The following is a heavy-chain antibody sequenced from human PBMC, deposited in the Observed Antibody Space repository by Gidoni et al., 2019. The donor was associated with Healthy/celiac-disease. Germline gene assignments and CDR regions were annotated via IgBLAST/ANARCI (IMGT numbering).Heavy chain of an antibody. V-gene: IGHV1-45*02. D-gene: IGHD6-13*01. CDR3: AREGIAAAGTTHAFDI. CDR1: GYTFTYRY. Sequence: QMQLVQSGAEVKKTGSSVKVSCKASGYTFTYRYLHWVRQAPGQALEWMGWITPFNGNTNYAQKFQDRVTITRDRSMSTAYMELSSLRSEDTAMYYCAREGIAAAGTTHAFDIWGQGTMVTVSS. CDR2: ITPFNGNT. J-gene: IGHJ3*02.